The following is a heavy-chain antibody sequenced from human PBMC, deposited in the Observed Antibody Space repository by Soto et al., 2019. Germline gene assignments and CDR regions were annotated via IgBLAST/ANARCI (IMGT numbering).Heavy chain of an antibody. V-gene: IGHV1-18*04. CDR3: ARVVGIAARSDY. D-gene: IGHD6-6*01. CDR2: ISAYNGKT. Sequence: ASVKVSCKASGYTFTSYYMHWVRQAPGQGLEWMGWISAYNGKTNYAQKLQGRVTMTTDTSTSTAYMELRSLRSDDTAVYYCARVVGIAARSDYWGQGTLVTVSS. CDR1: GYTFTSYY. J-gene: IGHJ4*02.